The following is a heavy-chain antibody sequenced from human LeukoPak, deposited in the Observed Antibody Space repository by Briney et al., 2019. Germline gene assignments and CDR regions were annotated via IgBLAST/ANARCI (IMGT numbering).Heavy chain of an antibody. D-gene: IGHD6-19*01. CDR1: GFTFSIYA. J-gene: IGHJ4*02. V-gene: IGHV3-23*01. CDR3: AKTTTGYSSGRYPGWPVDY. CDR2: VSGSGGGT. Sequence: AGGSLRLSCAAAGFTFSIYAMSWGRQAPGKGLEWVSAVSGSGGGTYYADSVQGRFTISRDNSKDTLYLQLNSLSAEDTAVYYCAKTTTGYSSGRYPGWPVDYWGQGTLVTVSS.